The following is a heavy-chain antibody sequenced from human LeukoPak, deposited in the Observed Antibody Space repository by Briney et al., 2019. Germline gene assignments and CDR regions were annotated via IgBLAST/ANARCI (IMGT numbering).Heavy chain of an antibody. CDR2: ITGSGGST. J-gene: IGHJ3*02. D-gene: IGHD3-22*01. V-gene: IGHV3-23*01. Sequence: GRSLRLSCAASGFTFSSYAMHWVRQAPGKGLEWVSSITGSGGSTYYADSVKGRFTISRDNSRTTLYLQMMSLRAEDTAVYFCAKNAFYYDTSRLAFDIWGHGTMVTVSS. CDR3: AKNAFYYDTSRLAFDI. CDR1: GFTFSSYA.